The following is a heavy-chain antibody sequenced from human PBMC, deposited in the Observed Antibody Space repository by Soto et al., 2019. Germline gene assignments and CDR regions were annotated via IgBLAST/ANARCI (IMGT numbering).Heavy chain of an antibody. D-gene: IGHD6-19*01. CDR2: IYWDDDK. Sequence: QITLKKSAPTMVTPTQTLTLTCTFSGFSLSSTRLAVGWIRPPPGKALEWLALIYWDDDKRYSPFLKSRVTITKDTSTNQVVLTMTNMDPVDTATYYCAHSVVAGLVYYFDYWGQGTLVTVSS. CDR1: GFSLSSTRLA. CDR3: AHSVVAGLVYYFDY. J-gene: IGHJ4*02. V-gene: IGHV2-5*02.